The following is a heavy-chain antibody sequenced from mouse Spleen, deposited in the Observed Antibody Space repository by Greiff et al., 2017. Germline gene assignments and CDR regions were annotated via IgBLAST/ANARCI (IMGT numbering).Heavy chain of an antibody. CDR2: ISSGGSYT. V-gene: IGHV5-9-1*01. D-gene: IGHD2-4*01. J-gene: IGHJ4*01. Sequence: DVKLVESGGGLVKPGGSLKLSCAASGFTFSSYAMSWVRQTPEKRLEWVATISSGGSYTYYPDSVKGRFTISRDNAKNTLYLQMSSLRSEDTAMYYCAREDDYPAMDYWGQGTSVTVSS. CDR1: GFTFSSYA. CDR3: AREDDYPAMDY.